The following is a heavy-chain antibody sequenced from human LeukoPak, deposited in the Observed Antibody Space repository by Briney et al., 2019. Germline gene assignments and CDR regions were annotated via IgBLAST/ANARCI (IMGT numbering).Heavy chain of an antibody. V-gene: IGHV4-34*01. CDR3: AQASSYTEAIRYNPSWFGP. J-gene: IGHJ5*02. D-gene: IGHD3-10*01. Sequence: PSETLSLTCANYGGPFSGFFWSWIRQPPGKGLEWIGEINDGGRTNYNPSLQRRVTISIDTSKNQFSLKLTSVTAADTAVYYCAQASSYTEAIRYNPSWFGPWGQGTLVTVSS. CDR2: INDGGRT. CDR1: GGPFSGFF.